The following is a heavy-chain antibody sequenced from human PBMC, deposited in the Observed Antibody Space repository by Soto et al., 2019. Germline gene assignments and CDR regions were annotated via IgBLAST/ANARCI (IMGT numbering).Heavy chain of an antibody. Sequence: SETLSLTCTFSGGSISSGDYYWSWIRQPPGKGLEWIGYIYYSGSTYYNPSLKSRVTISVDTSKNQFSLKLSSVTAADTAVYYCDGYCSGGSCYSGGAFDIWGQGTMVTVSS. V-gene: IGHV4-30-4*01. CDR1: GGSISSGDYY. D-gene: IGHD2-15*01. J-gene: IGHJ3*02. CDR3: DGYCSGGSCYSGGAFDI. CDR2: IYYSGST.